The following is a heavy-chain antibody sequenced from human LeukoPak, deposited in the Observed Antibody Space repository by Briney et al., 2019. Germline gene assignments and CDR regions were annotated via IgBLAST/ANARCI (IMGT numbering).Heavy chain of an antibody. V-gene: IGHV4-4*07. CDR2: IYTSGST. Sequence: PSETLSLTCTVSGGSISSYYWSWIRQPAGKGLEWIGRIYTSGSTNYNPSLKSRVTMSVDTSKNQFSLKLSSVTAADTAVYYCAREDIAAACTGAYYYYYMDVWGKGTTVTVSS. CDR1: GGSISSYY. J-gene: IGHJ6*03. CDR3: AREDIAAACTGAYYYYYMDV. D-gene: IGHD6-13*01.